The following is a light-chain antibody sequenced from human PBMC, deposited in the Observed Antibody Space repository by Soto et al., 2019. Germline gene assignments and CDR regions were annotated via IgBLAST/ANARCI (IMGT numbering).Light chain of an antibody. V-gene: IGKV1D-16*01. CDR1: QGINKL. J-gene: IGKJ5*01. CDR3: QQYNSYPRP. Sequence: DIQMTQSPSSLSASVGDRVTITCRASQGINKLLAWYQQKPGKAPRSLIKATSTVQSGVPSRFSGSGSETDFTLTISSLQPEDFATYDCQQYNSYPRPFGQGTRREI. CDR2: ATS.